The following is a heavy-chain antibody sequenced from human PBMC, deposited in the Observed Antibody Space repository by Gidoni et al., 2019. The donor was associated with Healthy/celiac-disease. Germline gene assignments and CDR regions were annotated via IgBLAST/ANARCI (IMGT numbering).Heavy chain of an antibody. J-gene: IGHJ4*02. CDR3: ARELNDYVWGSYRYFDY. CDR1: VGSISSYY. CDR2: IYYTGST. D-gene: IGHD3-16*02. Sequence: QVQLQESGPGLVKPSETLSLTCTVSVGSISSYYWSWIRQPPGKGLEWIGYIYYTGSTNYNPSLRSRVTISVDTSKNQFSLKLSSVTAADTAVYYCARELNDYVWGSYRYFDYWGQGTLVTVS. V-gene: IGHV4-59*01.